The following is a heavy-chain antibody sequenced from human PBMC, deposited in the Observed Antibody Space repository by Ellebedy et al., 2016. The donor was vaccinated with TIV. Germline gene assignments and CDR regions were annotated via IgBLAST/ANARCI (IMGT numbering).Heavy chain of an antibody. V-gene: IGHV3-53*01. Sequence: GGSLRLSCAVSGFSVSGNYMSWVRQPPGKGLEWVSILYSSGITYYPDSVKGRFTISSDTSKNTVSLQINSLRAEDTAVYYCSRVDLGLAFHSWGRGTLVTVSS. CDR1: GFSVSGNY. CDR2: LYSSGIT. D-gene: IGHD3/OR15-3a*01. J-gene: IGHJ4*02. CDR3: SRVDLGLAFHS.